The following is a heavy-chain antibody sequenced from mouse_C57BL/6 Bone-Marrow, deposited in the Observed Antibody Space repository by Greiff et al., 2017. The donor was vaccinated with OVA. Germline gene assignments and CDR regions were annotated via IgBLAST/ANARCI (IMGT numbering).Heavy chain of an antibody. CDR3: AREGGYYYGSSYVGYFDV. J-gene: IGHJ1*03. CDR2: LYPRSGNT. Sequence: VQLQQSGAELARPGASVKLSCKASGYTFTSYGISWVKQRTGQGLEWIGELYPRSGNTYYNEKFKGKATLTADKSSSTAYMELRILTSADSAVYFCAREGGYYYGSSYVGYFDVWGTGTTVTVSS. V-gene: IGHV1-81*01. CDR1: GYTFTSYG. D-gene: IGHD1-1*01.